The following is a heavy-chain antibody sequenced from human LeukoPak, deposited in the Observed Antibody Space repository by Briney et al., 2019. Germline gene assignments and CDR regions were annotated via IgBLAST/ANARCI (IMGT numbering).Heavy chain of an antibody. CDR1: GGSISSGSYY. CDR3: ARGYCSSTSCYVWDAFDI. CDR2: IYTSGST. J-gene: IGHJ3*02. D-gene: IGHD2-2*01. Sequence: SETLSLTCTVSGGSISSGSYYWSWIRQPAGKGLEWIGRIYTSGSTNYNPSLKSRVTISVDTSKNQFSLKLSSVTAADTAVYYCARGYCSSTSCYVWDAFDIWGQGTMVTVSS. V-gene: IGHV4-61*02.